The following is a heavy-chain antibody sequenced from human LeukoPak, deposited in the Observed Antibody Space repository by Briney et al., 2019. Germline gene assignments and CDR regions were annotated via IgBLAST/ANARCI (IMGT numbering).Heavy chain of an antibody. CDR1: GFTFSSYA. CDR3: AREGVPGDYFDY. D-gene: IGHD7-27*01. Sequence: GGSLRLSCAASGFTFSSYAMHWVRQAPGKGLEWVAVISYDGSNKYYADSVKGRFTISRDNSKNTLYLQMNSLRAEDTAVYYCAREGVPGDYFDYWGQGTLVTVSS. CDR2: ISYDGSNK. J-gene: IGHJ4*02. V-gene: IGHV3-30-3*01.